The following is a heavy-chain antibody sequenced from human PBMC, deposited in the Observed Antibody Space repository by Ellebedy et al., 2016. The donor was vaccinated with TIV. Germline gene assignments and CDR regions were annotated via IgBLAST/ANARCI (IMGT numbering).Heavy chain of an antibody. CDR3: ARDPYYYDSSGYWDY. CDR1: GYTFTGYY. CDR2: INPNSGGT. Sequence: AASVKVSCKASGYTFTGYYMHWVRQAPGQGLEWMGWINPNSGGTNYAQKFQGWVTITRDTSISTAYMELSRLRSDDTAVYYCARDPYYYDSSGYWDYWGQGTLVTVSS. D-gene: IGHD3-22*01. V-gene: IGHV1-2*04. J-gene: IGHJ4*02.